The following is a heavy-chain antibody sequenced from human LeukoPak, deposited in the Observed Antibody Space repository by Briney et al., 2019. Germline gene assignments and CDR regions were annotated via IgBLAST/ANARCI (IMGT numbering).Heavy chain of an antibody. CDR3: ARGGNIRGGAFDS. CDR1: GYTFIGYY. V-gene: IGHV1-2*02. CDR2: INPNSGGT. Sequence: ASVKVSCKASGYTFIGYYIHWVRQAPGQGLEWMGWINPNSGGTNYAQRFQGRVTMTRDTSITTAYMELTRLTSDDTAVYYCARGGNIRGGAFDSWGQGTMVTVSS. J-gene: IGHJ3*01. D-gene: IGHD3-10*01.